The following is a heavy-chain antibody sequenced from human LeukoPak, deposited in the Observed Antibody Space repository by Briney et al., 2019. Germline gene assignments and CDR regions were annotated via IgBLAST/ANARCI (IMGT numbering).Heavy chain of an antibody. J-gene: IGHJ4*02. D-gene: IGHD3-9*01. CDR2: ISSSGSTT. Sequence: GGSLRLSCAASGFTFSSYEMNWVRQAPGKGLEWVSYISSSGSTTYYAASVKGRFTISRDNAKNSLYLKMNRLRAEDTAVYYCAREYTYYDILTGYYDRVLDYWGQGTLVTVSS. CDR3: AREYTYYDILTGYYDRVLDY. CDR1: GFTFSSYE. V-gene: IGHV3-48*03.